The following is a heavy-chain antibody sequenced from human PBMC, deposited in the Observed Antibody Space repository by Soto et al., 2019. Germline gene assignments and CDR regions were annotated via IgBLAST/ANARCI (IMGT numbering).Heavy chain of an antibody. J-gene: IGHJ6*02. D-gene: IGHD3-10*01. Sequence: EVQLVESGGGLVQPGGSLRLSCAASGFTFSTYWMSWVRRTPGKGLEWVANIKQDGTEKYYVDSVRGRLTVSRDNAKSSLYLQLNSLRVEDRVVYYVTPPPHGAAGRVFVWGQGPTVTVS. CDR1: GFTFSTYW. CDR2: IKQDGTEK. V-gene: IGHV3-7*01. CDR3: TPPPHGAAGRVFV.